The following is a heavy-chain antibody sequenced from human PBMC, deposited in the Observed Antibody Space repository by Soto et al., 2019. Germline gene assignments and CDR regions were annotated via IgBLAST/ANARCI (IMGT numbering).Heavy chain of an antibody. CDR3: ANSILYCSGGSCYDY. CDR2: ISGSGGST. Sequence: PGGSLRLSCAASGFTFSSYAMSWVRQAPGKGLEWVSAISGSGGSTYYADSVKGRFTISRDNSKNTLYLQMNSLRAEDTAVYYCANSILYCSGGSCYDYWGQGTLVTVSS. J-gene: IGHJ4*02. CDR1: GFTFSSYA. D-gene: IGHD2-15*01. V-gene: IGHV3-23*01.